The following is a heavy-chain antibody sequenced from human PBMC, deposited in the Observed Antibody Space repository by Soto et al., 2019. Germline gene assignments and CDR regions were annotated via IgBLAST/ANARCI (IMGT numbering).Heavy chain of an antibody. CDR1: GCTFSSYA. J-gene: IGHJ5*02. Sequence: SVKVSCKSSGCTFSSYAISWVRQAPGQGLEWMGGIIPIFGTANYAQKFQGRVTITADESTSTAYMELSSLRSEDTAVYYCARFGYSSGWYGPYWFDPWGQGTLVTVSS. D-gene: IGHD6-19*01. CDR3: ARFGYSSGWYGPYWFDP. V-gene: IGHV1-69*13. CDR2: IIPIFGTA.